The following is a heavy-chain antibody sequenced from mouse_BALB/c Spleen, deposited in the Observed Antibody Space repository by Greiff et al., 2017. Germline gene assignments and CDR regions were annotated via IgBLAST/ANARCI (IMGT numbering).Heavy chain of an antibody. J-gene: IGHJ4*01. Sequence: QVQLQQSGAELMKPGASVKISCKATGYTFSSYWIEWVKQRPGHGLEWIGEILPGSGSTNYNEKFKGKATFTADTSSNTAYMQLSSLTSEDSAVYYCARYYGSSLYAMDYWGQGTSVTVSS. CDR1: GYTFSSYW. V-gene: IGHV1-9*01. CDR2: ILPGSGST. CDR3: ARYYGSSLYAMDY. D-gene: IGHD1-1*01.